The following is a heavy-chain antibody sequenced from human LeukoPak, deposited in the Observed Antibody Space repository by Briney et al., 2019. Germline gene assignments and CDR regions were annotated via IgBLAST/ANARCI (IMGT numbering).Heavy chain of an antibody. J-gene: IGHJ6*03. V-gene: IGHV3-20*04. D-gene: IGHD5/OR15-5a*01. Sequence: GGSLRLSCAASGFTFDDYGMSWVRQAPGKGLEWVSGINWNGGSTGYADSVKGRFTISRDNAKNSLYLQMNSLRAEDTALYYCATVIGCSIYERPNGYYYYMDVWGKGTTVTVSS. CDR3: ATVIGCSIYERPNGYYYYMDV. CDR2: INWNGGST. CDR1: GFTFDDYG.